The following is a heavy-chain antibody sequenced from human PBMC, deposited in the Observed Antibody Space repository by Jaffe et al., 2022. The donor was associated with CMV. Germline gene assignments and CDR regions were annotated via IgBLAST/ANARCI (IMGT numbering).Heavy chain of an antibody. V-gene: IGHV1-3*01. CDR3: ARGPGYCSSTSCYFYYYYMDV. J-gene: IGHJ6*03. Sequence: QVQLVQSGAEVKKPGASVKVSCKASGYTFTSYAMHWVRQAPGQRLEWMGWINAGNGNTKYSQKFQGRVTITRDTSASTAYMELSSLRSEDTAVYYCARGPGYCSSTSCYFYYYYMDVWGKGTTVTVSS. CDR1: GYTFTSYA. D-gene: IGHD2-2*01. CDR2: INAGNGNT.